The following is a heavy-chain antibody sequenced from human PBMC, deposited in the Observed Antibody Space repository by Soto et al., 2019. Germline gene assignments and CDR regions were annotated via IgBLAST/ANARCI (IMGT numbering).Heavy chain of an antibody. J-gene: IGHJ4*02. D-gene: IGHD2-15*01. CDR2: ISFDGRQK. CDR3: AKDESRYCIDSTCYPTDY. Sequence: GGSLRLSCAASGFIFSTYGMHWVRQAPGKGLEWVALISFDGRQKYYAESLKGRFTISRDNSKDMLYLEVNSLRAEDTAVYYCAKDESRYCIDSTCYPTDYWGQGTLVTVSS. CDR1: GFIFSTYG. V-gene: IGHV3-30*18.